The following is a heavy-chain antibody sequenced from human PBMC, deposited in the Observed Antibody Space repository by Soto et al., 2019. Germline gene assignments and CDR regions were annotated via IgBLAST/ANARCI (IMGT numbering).Heavy chain of an antibody. J-gene: IGHJ4*02. Sequence: QVQLQESGPGLVESSGTLSLTCEVSSGSISSGNWWSWGRQPPGKGLEWIGEIYYTGATNYNPYLKSRVTMTIDKTKDQFSLNLRYATAADTAVYYCARVFSSGSGWMYYFDFWGQGILVSVSS. CDR3: ARVFSSGSGWMYYFDF. V-gene: IGHV4-4*02. D-gene: IGHD6-25*01. CDR2: IYYTGAT. CDR1: SGSISSGNW.